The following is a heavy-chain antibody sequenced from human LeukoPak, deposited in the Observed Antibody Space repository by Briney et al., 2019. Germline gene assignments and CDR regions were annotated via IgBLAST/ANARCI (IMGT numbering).Heavy chain of an antibody. D-gene: IGHD3-3*01. V-gene: IGHV4-30-2*01. CDR3: ARGTIFGVVTFDP. Sequence: SETLSLTCTVSGGSISSGGYYWSRIRQPPGKGLEWIGYIYHSGSTYYNPSLKSRVTISVDRSKNQFSLKLSSVTAADTAVYYCARGTIFGVVTFDPWGQGTLVTVSS. J-gene: IGHJ5*02. CDR1: GGSISSGGYY. CDR2: IYHSGST.